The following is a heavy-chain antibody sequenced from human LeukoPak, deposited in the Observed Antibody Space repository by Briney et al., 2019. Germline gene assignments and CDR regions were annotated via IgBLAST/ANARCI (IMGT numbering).Heavy chain of an antibody. V-gene: IGHV3-74*01. Sequence: GGSLRLSCAASGFTFSSYWMHWVRQAPGKGLVWVSRFNSDGSSTTYADSVKGRFIISRDNAKNTLYLQMNSLRAEDTAVYFCARDPSGVDMATHDASDIWGQGTMVTVSS. J-gene: IGHJ3*02. CDR2: FNSDGSST. CDR3: ARDPSGVDMATHDASDI. CDR1: GFTFSSYW. D-gene: IGHD5-24*01.